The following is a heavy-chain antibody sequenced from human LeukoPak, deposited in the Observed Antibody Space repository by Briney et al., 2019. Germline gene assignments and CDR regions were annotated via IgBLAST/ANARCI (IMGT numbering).Heavy chain of an antibody. Sequence: SVKVSCKASGGTFNSYAISWVRQAPGQGLEWMGGIIPIFGTTNYAHKFQGRVTITADKSTSTAYMELSSLRSEDTAVYYCAIYSMLTGTTWVSYYYYMDVWGKGTTVTVSS. J-gene: IGHJ6*03. V-gene: IGHV1-69*06. D-gene: IGHD1-20*01. CDR3: AIYSMLTGTTWVSYYYYMDV. CDR2: IIPIFGTT. CDR1: GGTFNSYA.